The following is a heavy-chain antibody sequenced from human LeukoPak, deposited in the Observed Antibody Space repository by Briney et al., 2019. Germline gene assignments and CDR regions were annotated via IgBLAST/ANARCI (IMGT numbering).Heavy chain of an antibody. Sequence: GASVKVSCKASGYTFTSYYMHWVRQAPGQGLEWMGIINPSGGSTSYAQKFQGRATMTRDMSTSTVYMELSSLRSEDTAVYYCARTYYDFWRAPYFDYWGQGTLVTVSS. D-gene: IGHD3-3*01. CDR3: ARTYYDFWRAPYFDY. CDR2: INPSGGST. CDR1: GYTFTSYY. V-gene: IGHV1-46*01. J-gene: IGHJ4*02.